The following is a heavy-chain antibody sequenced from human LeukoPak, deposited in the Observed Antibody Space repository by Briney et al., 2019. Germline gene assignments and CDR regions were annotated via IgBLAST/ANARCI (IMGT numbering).Heavy chain of an antibody. D-gene: IGHD4-4*01. J-gene: IGHJ4*02. CDR2: INHSGST. V-gene: IGHV4-30-2*01. CDR3: ARGLVGYNKY. Sequence: PSQTLSLTCAVSGGSISSGGYSWSWIRQPPGKGLEWIGEINHSGSTNYNPSLKSRVTISVDTSKNQFSLKLSSVTAADTAVYYCARGLVGYNKYWGQGTLVTVSS. CDR1: GGSISSGGYS.